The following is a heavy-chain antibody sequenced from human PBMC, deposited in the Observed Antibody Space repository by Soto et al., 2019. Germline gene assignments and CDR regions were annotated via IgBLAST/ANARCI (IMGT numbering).Heavy chain of an antibody. CDR3: ARDRVGAPPFYGMDI. J-gene: IGHJ6*02. D-gene: IGHD1-26*01. CDR1: GFTFSSYG. CDR2: IWFDGSNK. V-gene: IGHV3-33*01. Sequence: GGSLRLSCAASGFTFSSYGMHWVRQAPGKGLEWVAVIWFDGSNKYYADSVKGRFTISRDNSKNTLYLQMNSLRAEETAVYYCARDRVGAPPFYGMDIWGPGTTVTVSS.